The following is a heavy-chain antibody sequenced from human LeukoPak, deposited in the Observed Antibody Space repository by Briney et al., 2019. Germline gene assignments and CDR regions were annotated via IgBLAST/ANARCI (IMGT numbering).Heavy chain of an antibody. CDR3: ARTNNVFYYFDY. D-gene: IGHD1/OR15-1a*01. CDR1: GGSIGSSYYY. V-gene: IGHV4-39*07. J-gene: IGHJ4*02. CDR2: INHSGST. Sequence: SETLSLTCTVSGGSIGSSYYYWGWIRQPPGKGLEWIGEINHSGSTNYNPSLKSRVTTSVDTSKNQFSLKLSSVTAADTAVYYCARTNNVFYYFDYWGQGTLVTVSS.